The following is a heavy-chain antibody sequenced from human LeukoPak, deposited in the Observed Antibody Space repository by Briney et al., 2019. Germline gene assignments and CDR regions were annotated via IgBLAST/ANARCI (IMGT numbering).Heavy chain of an antibody. CDR3: AREVLRFLWELDY. CDR1: GGSISSGSYY. V-gene: IGHV4-61*02. J-gene: IGHJ4*02. Sequence: SQTLSLTCTVSGGSISSGSYYWSWIRQPAGKGLEWIGRIYTSGSTNYNPSLKSRVTISVDTSKNQFSLKLSSVTAADTAVYYCAREVLRFLWELDYWGQGTLVTVSS. D-gene: IGHD3-3*01. CDR2: IYTSGST.